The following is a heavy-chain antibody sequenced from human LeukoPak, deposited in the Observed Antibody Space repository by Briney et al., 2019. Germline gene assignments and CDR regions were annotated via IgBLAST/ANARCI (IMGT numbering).Heavy chain of an antibody. D-gene: IGHD3-10*02. J-gene: IGHJ6*04. Sequence: RGGPLRLSCAASGFTFSSYEMNWVRRAPGKGVEWVSYISSSGSTIYYADSVKGRFTISKDNAKNSLYLQMNSPRAEDTAVYYCAELGITMIGGVWGKGTTVTISS. CDR2: ISSSGSTI. V-gene: IGHV3-48*03. CDR3: AELGITMIGGV. CDR1: GFTFSSYE.